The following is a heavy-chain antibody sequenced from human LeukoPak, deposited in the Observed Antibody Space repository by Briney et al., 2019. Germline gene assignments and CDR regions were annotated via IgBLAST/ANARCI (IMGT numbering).Heavy chain of an antibody. V-gene: IGHV1-18*01. D-gene: IGHD2-15*01. CDR3: ARDGRLYCSGGSCYSSCYYYYMVV. Sequence: VPCQASGWFFNSYCFRLVRQAPGPGLEGMGGIRAYNGKTNYVQKLQGRVTITTDTSTSTAYMQLGSLRCDDTPVHCCARDGRLYCSGGSCYSSCYYYYMVVWRRGTTVSVCS. CDR1: GWFFNSYC. J-gene: IGHJ6*03. CDR2: IRAYNGKT.